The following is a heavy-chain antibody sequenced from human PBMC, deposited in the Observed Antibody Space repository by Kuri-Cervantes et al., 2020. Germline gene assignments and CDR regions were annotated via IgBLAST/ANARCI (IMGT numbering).Heavy chain of an antibody. V-gene: IGHV4-39*07. J-gene: IGHJ4*02. Sequence: GSLRLSCTVSGGSISSSSYYWGWIRQPPGKGLEWIGSIYYSGSTYYNPSLKSRVTISVDTSKNQFSLKLRSVTAADTAVYYCARFPQWLRAYDCWGQGTLVTVSS. CDR1: GGSISSSSYY. CDR2: IYYSGST. CDR3: ARFPQWLRAYDC. D-gene: IGHD5-12*01.